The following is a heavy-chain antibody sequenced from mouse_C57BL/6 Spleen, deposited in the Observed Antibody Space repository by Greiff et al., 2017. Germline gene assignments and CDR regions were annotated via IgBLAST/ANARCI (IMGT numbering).Heavy chain of an antibody. V-gene: IGHV1-15*01. CDR2: IDPETGGT. J-gene: IGHJ2*01. CDR3: TRRGLGRFDY. CDR1: GYTFTDYE. Sequence: VQLQESGAELVRPGASVTLSCKASGYTFTDYEMHWVKQTPVHGLEWIGAIDPETGGTAYNQKFKGKAILTADKSSSTAYMELRSLTSEDSAVYYCTRRGLGRFDYWGQGTTLTVSS. D-gene: IGHD4-1*01.